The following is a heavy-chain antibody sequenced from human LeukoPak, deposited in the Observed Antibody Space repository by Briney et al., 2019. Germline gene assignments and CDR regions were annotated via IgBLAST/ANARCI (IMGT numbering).Heavy chain of an antibody. Sequence: SQTLSLTCTVSGGSISSGSYYWSWIRQPAGKGLERIGRIYTSGSTNYNPSLKSRVTISVDTSKNQFSLKLSSVTAADTAVYYCATMYYDSSGYAFDIWGQGTMVTVSS. J-gene: IGHJ3*02. V-gene: IGHV4-61*02. D-gene: IGHD3-22*01. CDR2: IYTSGST. CDR1: GGSISSGSYY. CDR3: ATMYYDSSGYAFDI.